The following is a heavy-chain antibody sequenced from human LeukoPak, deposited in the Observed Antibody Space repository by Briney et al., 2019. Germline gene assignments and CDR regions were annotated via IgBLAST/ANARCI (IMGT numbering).Heavy chain of an antibody. V-gene: IGHV3-23*01. CDR1: GFTFSRYA. D-gene: IGHD2-15*01. CDR2: ISGSGGST. J-gene: IGHJ4*02. CDR3: AKELIVAQDY. Sequence: GGALRLSCAASGFTFSRYAMSWVRQAPGKGLEGVSAISGSGGSTYYADSVKGRFTISRDNSKNTLYLQMNSLRAEDTAVYYCAKELIVAQDYWGQGTLVTVSS.